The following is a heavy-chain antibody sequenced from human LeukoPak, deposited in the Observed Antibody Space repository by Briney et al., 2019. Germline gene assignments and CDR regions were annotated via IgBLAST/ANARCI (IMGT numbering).Heavy chain of an antibody. D-gene: IGHD2-2*01. CDR2: IKQDGAEK. CDR3: ASPYCSTTSCSTLHDF. J-gene: IGHJ4*02. V-gene: IGHV3-7*01. Sequence: GGSLRLSCAASGFTFSSYAMNWVRQAPGKGLEWVANIKQDGAEKYYVDSVKGRFTISRDNAKSSLYLQMNSLRAEDTAVYYCASPYCSTTSCSTLHDFWGQGTLVTVSS. CDR1: GFTFSSYA.